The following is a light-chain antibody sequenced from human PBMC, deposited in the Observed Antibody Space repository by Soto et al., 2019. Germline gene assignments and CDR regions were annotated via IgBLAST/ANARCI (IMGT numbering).Light chain of an antibody. Sequence: EIELTQSPATLSLSPGERATLSCRASQNVYEYVAWYQQKPGQAPRLLIFDASTRATGIPARFSGSGSGTDFTLTISNLEPEDFAVYYCHQRSNWPLTFGGGTKVDI. CDR3: HQRSNWPLT. J-gene: IGKJ4*01. V-gene: IGKV3-11*01. CDR2: DAS. CDR1: QNVYEY.